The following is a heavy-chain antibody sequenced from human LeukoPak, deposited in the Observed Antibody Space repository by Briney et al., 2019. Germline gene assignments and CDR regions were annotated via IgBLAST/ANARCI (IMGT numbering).Heavy chain of an antibody. CDR1: GFTFSSYG. V-gene: IGHV3-30*18. CDR3: AKDRGYSYGGDFDY. D-gene: IGHD5-18*01. Sequence: GRSLRLSCAASGFTFSSYGMHWVSHAPGKGLEWVAVISYDGSNKYYADSVKGRFTISRDNSKNTLYLQMNSLRAEDTAVYYCAKDRGYSYGGDFDYWGQGTLVTVSS. J-gene: IGHJ4*02. CDR2: ISYDGSNK.